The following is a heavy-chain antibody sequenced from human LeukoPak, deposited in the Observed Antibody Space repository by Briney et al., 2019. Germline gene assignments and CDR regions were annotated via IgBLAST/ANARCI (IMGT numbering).Heavy chain of an antibody. D-gene: IGHD3-10*02. CDR1: GFTFSSHW. Sequence: PGGPLRLSCVVSGFTFSSHWMHWVRQGPGKGLVWVSRIKTDGSITNYADSVKGRFTISRDNAKNTLYLEMNSLRAEDTAVYYCAELGITMIGGVWGKGTTVTISS. J-gene: IGHJ6*04. CDR3: AELGITMIGGV. CDR2: IKTDGSIT. V-gene: IGHV3-74*01.